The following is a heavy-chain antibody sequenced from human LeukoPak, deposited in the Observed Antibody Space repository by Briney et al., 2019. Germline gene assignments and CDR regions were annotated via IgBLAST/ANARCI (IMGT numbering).Heavy chain of an antibody. CDR2: INSEGSST. J-gene: IGHJ6*04. V-gene: IGHV3-74*01. CDR1: GITFSSYW. D-gene: IGHD5-12*01. Sequence: GGTLRLSCAASGITFSSYWMHWVRQAPGKGPVRVSRINSEGSSTSYADSVKGRFTIPRDNAKNTLYLQMNSLRAEDTAVYYCARERIDSGYNYYYYGMDVWGKGTTVTVSS. CDR3: ARERIDSGYNYYYYGMDV.